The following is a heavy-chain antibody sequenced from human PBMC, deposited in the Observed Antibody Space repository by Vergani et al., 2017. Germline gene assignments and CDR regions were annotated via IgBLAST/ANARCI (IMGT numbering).Heavy chain of an antibody. CDR2: IIPIFGTA. J-gene: IGHJ4*02. CDR1: GYTFTGYY. D-gene: IGHD6-13*01. CDR3: ARLSPPLYSSSWYQRGY. V-gene: IGHV1-69*01. Sequence: QVHLVQSGAEVEKPGASVRVSCQASGYTFTGYYMHWVRQAPGQGLEWMGGIIPIFGTANYAQKFQGRVTITADESTSTAYMELSSLRSEDTAVYYCARLSPPLYSSSWYQRGYWGQGTLVTVSS.